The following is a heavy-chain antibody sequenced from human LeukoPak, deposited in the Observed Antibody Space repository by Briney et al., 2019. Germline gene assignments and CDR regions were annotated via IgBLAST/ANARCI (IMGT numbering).Heavy chain of an antibody. CDR2: ISASGAVT. Sequence: PGRSLRLSCAASGFSFSSYEMNWVRRAPGKGLEWISYISASGAVTRYADSMEGRFTISRDNAKNSLYLEVNSLRGEDTAVYYCARDGTPNYGTGWVYMDVWGKGTTVTVSS. V-gene: IGHV3-48*03. J-gene: IGHJ6*04. D-gene: IGHD6-25*01. CDR3: ARDGTPNYGTGWVYMDV. CDR1: GFSFSSYE.